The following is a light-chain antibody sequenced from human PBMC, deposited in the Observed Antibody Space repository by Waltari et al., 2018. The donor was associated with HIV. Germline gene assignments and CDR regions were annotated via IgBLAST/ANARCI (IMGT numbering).Light chain of an antibody. Sequence: AIQMTQSPPSLSASVGDRVTITCRASQAIGNDLDWYQQKPGKAPKLLIYGASTLQSGVPSRFSDSASGTDFTLTISRLQPEDFATYFCLQDYNYPWTFGQGTKVEIK. J-gene: IGKJ1*01. CDR2: GAS. CDR3: LQDYNYPWT. V-gene: IGKV1-6*01. CDR1: QAIGND.